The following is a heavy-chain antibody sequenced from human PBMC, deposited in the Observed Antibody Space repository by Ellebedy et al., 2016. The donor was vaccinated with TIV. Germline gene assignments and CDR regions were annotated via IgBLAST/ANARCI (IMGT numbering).Heavy chain of an antibody. V-gene: IGHV4-59*01. Sequence: MPSETLSLTCTVSGGSISSYYWNWIRQPPGKGLEWIGFIYYSGSTNYNPSLKSRVTISVDTSKNQFSLKLSSVTAADTAVYYCATELRIVDYYYYGLDVWGQGTTVTVSS. CDR2: IYYSGST. CDR1: GGSISSYY. CDR3: ATELRIVDYYYYGLDV. J-gene: IGHJ6*02. D-gene: IGHD1-26*01.